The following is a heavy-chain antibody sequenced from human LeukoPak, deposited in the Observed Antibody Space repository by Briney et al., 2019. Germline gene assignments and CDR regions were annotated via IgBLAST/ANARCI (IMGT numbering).Heavy chain of an antibody. V-gene: IGHV4-34*01. CDR3: ARLAYTSGWYYFDY. D-gene: IGHD6-19*01. CDR1: GGSLSDHY. J-gene: IGHJ4*02. CDR2: IDHRGSS. Sequence: SETLSLTCDVYGGSLSDHYWSWIRQPPGKGLEWIGEIDHRGSSNYNPSLKSRATISLDTSKNQFSLKLTSMTAADTALYFCARLAYTSGWYYFDYWGQGTLVTVSS.